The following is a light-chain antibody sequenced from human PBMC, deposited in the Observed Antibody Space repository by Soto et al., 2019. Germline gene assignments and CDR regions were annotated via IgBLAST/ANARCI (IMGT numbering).Light chain of an antibody. Sequence: DIQVTQSPSSLSASVGDRVTITCRASQGISNYLAWYPQNTGKVPKLLIYAASTLQSGAPSRFSGSGSGTDFTLTISSLQAEDVATYYCQKCGIAPFSFGGGTKVELK. V-gene: IGKV1-27*01. CDR2: AAS. CDR3: QKCGIAPFS. CDR1: QGISNY. J-gene: IGKJ4*01.